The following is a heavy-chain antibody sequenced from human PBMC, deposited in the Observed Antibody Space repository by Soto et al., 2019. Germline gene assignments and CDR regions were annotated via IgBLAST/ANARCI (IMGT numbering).Heavy chain of an antibody. V-gene: IGHV1-69*18. CDR3: ARCPQPPDTADPYAVDV. J-gene: IGHJ6*02. CDR2: IVPSVDTT. Sequence: QVQLVQSGTEVKKPGASVKVSCKASGGTFSRSGFHWVRQAPGQGLEWMGMIVPSVDTTNYAQKFQARVTLSADQFTSTVYMELRSLRSEDTAVYYCARCPQPPDTADPYAVDVWGQGTRVIVSS. D-gene: IGHD5-18*01. CDR1: GGTFSRSG.